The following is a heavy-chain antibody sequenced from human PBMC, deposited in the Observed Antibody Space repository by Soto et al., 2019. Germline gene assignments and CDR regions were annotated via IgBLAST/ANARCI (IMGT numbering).Heavy chain of an antibody. CDR2: IHSSGSI. J-gene: IGHJ1*01. Sequence: KPSETLSLTCTVSGGSISSDDYYWSWTRQAPGRGLEWIGYIHSSGSIYYNPSLKSRATMSIDTAGNQFSLKVSSVTVADTAVYYCARDLDGLHDDTSGPFPRPGWGQGTLVTVSS. D-gene: IGHD3-22*01. CDR1: GGSISSDDYY. CDR3: ARDLDGLHDDTSGPFPRPG. V-gene: IGHV4-30-4*01.